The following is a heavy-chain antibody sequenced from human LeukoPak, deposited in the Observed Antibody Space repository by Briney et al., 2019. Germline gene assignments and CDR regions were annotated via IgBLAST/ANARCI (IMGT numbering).Heavy chain of an antibody. Sequence: SETLSLTCTVSGGSISSYYWSWIRQPPGKGLEWIGYIYYSGSTNYNPSLKSRVTISVDTSKNQFSLKLGSVTAADTAVYYCARQGRGYGGTFDYWGQGTLVTVSS. D-gene: IGHD3-16*01. CDR2: IYYSGST. CDR3: ARQGRGYGGTFDY. V-gene: IGHV4-59*01. CDR1: GGSISSYY. J-gene: IGHJ4*02.